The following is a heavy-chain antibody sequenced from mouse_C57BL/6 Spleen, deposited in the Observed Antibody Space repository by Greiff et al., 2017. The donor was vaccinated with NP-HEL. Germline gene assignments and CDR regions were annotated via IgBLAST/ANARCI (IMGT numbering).Heavy chain of an antibody. V-gene: IGHV1-64*01. J-gene: IGHJ2*01. CDR1: GYTFTSYW. Sequence: QVQLQQPGAELVKPGASVKLSCKASGYTFTSYWMPWVKQRPGQGLEWIGMIHPNSGSNNYNEKFKSKATLTVDKSSSPAYMQLSSLTSEDSAVYYCAISSPNWDGDYWGQGTTLTVSS. CDR2: IHPNSGSN. CDR3: AISSPNWDGDY. D-gene: IGHD4-1*01.